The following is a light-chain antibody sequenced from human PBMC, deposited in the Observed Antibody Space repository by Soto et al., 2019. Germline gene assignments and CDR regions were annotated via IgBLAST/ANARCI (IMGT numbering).Light chain of an antibody. CDR2: EVS. CDR3: SSHAGNNNFV. V-gene: IGLV2-8*01. J-gene: IGLJ1*01. Sequence: QSVLTQPPSASGSPGQSVTVSCAGTSSDVGGYNYVSWYQQHPGKAPKLMLYEVSKRPSGVPDRFSGSKSGVTASLTVTGLQAEDEADYYCSSHAGNNNFVFGTGTKLTVL. CDR1: SSDVGGYNY.